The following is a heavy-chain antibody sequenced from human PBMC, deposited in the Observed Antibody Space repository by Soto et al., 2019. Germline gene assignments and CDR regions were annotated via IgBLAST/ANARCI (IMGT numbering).Heavy chain of an antibody. CDR2: ISDGGSTI. CDR3: ARDRGGYSNYRRYYYMDV. CDR1: GFSFSDYY. D-gene: IGHD4-4*01. V-gene: IGHV3-11*01. Sequence: QVQLVESGGGLVKPGGSLRLSCAASGFSFSDYYMTWIRQAPGKGLEWVAFISDGGSTIFYADSVKGRFTISRDNAKNSRFLQMNSLRAEDTAVYYCARDRGGYSNYRRYYYMDVWGKGTTVTVSS. J-gene: IGHJ6*03.